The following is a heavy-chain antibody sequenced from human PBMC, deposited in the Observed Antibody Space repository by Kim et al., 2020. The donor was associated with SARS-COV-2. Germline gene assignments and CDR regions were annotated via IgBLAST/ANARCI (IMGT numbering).Heavy chain of an antibody. D-gene: IGHD3-3*01. Sequence: YADSGKGPVTVSRDNSKGKLYLQKNNLRTDDTACYYCAKIRLRGFNSFDYWGQGTLVTVSS. J-gene: IGHJ4*02. V-gene: IGHV3-30*02. CDR3: AKIRLRGFNSFDY.